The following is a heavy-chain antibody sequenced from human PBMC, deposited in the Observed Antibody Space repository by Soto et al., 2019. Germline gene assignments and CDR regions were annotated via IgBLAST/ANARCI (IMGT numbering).Heavy chain of an antibody. Sequence: QITLKESGPTLVKPTQTLTLTCTYSGFSLRTTGVGVGWIRQPPGKALEWLGIIYWNEDKRYSPSLKNRFTLTSDISKSQVVLTMTNMDPVDTATYHCAHTWGLPFDYWGQGTLVIVSS. J-gene: IGHJ4*02. CDR1: GFSLRTTGVG. V-gene: IGHV2-5*01. CDR2: IYWNEDK. CDR3: AHTWGLPFDY. D-gene: IGHD3-16*01.